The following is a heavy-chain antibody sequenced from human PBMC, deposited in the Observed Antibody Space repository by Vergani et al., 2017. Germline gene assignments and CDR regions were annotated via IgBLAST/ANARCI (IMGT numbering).Heavy chain of an antibody. CDR2: ISGSGGST. CDR3: AKLGIAAARYYFDY. D-gene: IGHD6-13*01. CDR1: GFTFGDYA. V-gene: IGHV3-23*04. Sequence: EVQLVESGGGLVQPGRSLRLSCTASGFTFGDYAMSWVRQAPGKGLEWVSAISGSGGSTYYADSVKGRFTISRDNSKNTLYLQMNSLRAEDTAVYYCAKLGIAAARYYFDYWGQGTLVTVSS. J-gene: IGHJ4*02.